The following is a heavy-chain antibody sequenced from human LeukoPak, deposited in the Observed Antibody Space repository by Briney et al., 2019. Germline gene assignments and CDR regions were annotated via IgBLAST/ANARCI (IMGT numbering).Heavy chain of an antibody. J-gene: IGHJ4*02. D-gene: IGHD4-17*01. CDR2: VSGGGGST. CDR1: GFTFSSYA. V-gene: IGHV3-23*01. Sequence: GGSLRLSCAASGFTFSSYAMSWVRQAPGRGLEWVSGVSGGGGSTYYADSVKGRFTISRGISKNTLYLQMNSLRPEDTAVYYCAKSRLTYDYGDYFDYWGQGTLVTVSS. CDR3: AKSRLTYDYGDYFDY.